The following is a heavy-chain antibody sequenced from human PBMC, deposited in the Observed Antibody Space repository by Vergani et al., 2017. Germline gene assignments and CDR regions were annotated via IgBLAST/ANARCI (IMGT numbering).Heavy chain of an antibody. D-gene: IGHD1-7*01. CDR3: ARVGTTGTTRWFDP. CDR1: GYTFNSYG. V-gene: IGHV1-18*01. CDR2: ISAYYGNT. Sequence: QVQLVQSGAEVKKPGSSVKVSCKASGYTFNSYGISWVRQAPGQGLEWMGWISAYYGNTNYAQKLQGRVTINTDTSTSTAYMQLRSLSSDDTAVYYCARVGTTGTTRWFDPWGQGTLVTVS. J-gene: IGHJ5*02.